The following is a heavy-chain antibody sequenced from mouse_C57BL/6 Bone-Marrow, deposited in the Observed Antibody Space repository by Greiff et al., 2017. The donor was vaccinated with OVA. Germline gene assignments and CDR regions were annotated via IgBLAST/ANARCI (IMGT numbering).Heavy chain of an antibody. J-gene: IGHJ4*01. V-gene: IGHV14-3*01. Sequence: DVKLVESVAELVRPGASVKLSCTASGFNIKNTYMHWVKQRPEQGLEWIGRIDPANGNTKYAPKFQGKATITADTSSNTAYLQLSSLTSEDTAIYYCARDLGPYYYAMDYWGQGTSVTVSS. CDR1: GFNIKNTY. D-gene: IGHD4-1*01. CDR3: ARDLGPYYYAMDY. CDR2: IDPANGNT.